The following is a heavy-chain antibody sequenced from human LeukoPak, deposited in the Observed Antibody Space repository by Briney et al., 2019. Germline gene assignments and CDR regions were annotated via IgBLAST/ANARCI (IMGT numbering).Heavy chain of an antibody. CDR2: IYYSGST. V-gene: IGHV4-39*01. J-gene: IGHJ3*02. CDR1: GGSISSSSYY. CDR3: ARRSFGLYYDSSGLDI. Sequence: SETLSLTCTVSGGSISSSSYYWGWIRQPPGKGLEWIGSIYYSGSTYYNPSLKSRVTISVDTSKNQFSLKLSSVTAADTAVYYCARRSFGLYYDSSGLDIWGQGTMVTVSS. D-gene: IGHD3-22*01.